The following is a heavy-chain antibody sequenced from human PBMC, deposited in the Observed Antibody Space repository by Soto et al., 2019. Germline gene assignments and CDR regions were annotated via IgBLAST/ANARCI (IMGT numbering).Heavy chain of an antibody. CDR2: ISSSGSTI. CDR1: GFTFSDYY. D-gene: IGHD2-2*02. J-gene: IGHJ5*02. CDR3: VRDQCSTATCYTVWFDP. Sequence: PGRSLRLSCAASGFTFSDYYMSWIRQAPGKGLEWVSYISSSGSTIYYTDSVKGRFTISRDNAKNTLYLQMNSLRAEDTAVYYCVRDQCSTATCYTVWFDPWGQGTQVTVSS. V-gene: IGHV3-11*04.